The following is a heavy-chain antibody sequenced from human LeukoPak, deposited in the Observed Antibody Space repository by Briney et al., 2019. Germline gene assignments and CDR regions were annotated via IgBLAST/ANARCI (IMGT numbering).Heavy chain of an antibody. J-gene: IGHJ4*02. CDR2: ISSGNTYI. V-gene: IGHV3-21*01. CDR3: ARKYDFWSAYSDY. Sequence: PGGSLRLSCAASGFTFSSYSMNWVRQAPGKGLEWVSSISSGNTYIYYADSVKGRFTISRDNTENSLYLQMNSLRAEDTAVYYCARKYDFWSAYSDYWGQGTLVTVSS. D-gene: IGHD3-3*01. CDR1: GFTFSSYS.